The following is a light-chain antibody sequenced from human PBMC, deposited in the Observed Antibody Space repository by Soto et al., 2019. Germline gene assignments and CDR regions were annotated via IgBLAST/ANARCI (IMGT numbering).Light chain of an antibody. V-gene: IGLV2-14*01. CDR1: RSDVGGHNY. CDR3: SPYTGRSTSTYV. CDR2: EVG. J-gene: IGLJ1*01. Sequence: QSALTQPASVSGSPGQSITISCTGTRSDVGGHNYVSWYQQHPGKAPKLMFYEVGNRPSGVSARFSASKSGNTASLTISGRQAEDEAAYYCSPYTGRSTSTYVFGTGTKVTVL.